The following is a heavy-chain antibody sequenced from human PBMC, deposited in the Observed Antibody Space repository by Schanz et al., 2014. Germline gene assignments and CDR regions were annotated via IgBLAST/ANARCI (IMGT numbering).Heavy chain of an antibody. D-gene: IGHD2-8*02. CDR3: ARGTGAFDS. V-gene: IGHV3-23*04. CDR2: ISGSGGGA. Sequence: VELVESGGGVVQPGRSLRLSCAASGFTFRRSYGMTWVRQAPGKGLEWVSVISGSGGGANYAESVKGRFTISLDDSENALYLQMNNLRVDDTAVYYCARGTGAFDSWGQGTLVTVSS. J-gene: IGHJ4*02. CDR1: GFTFRRSYG.